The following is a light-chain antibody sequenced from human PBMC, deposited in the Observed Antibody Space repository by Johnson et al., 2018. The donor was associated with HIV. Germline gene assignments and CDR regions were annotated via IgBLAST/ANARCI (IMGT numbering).Light chain of an antibody. Sequence: QSVLTQPPSVSAAPGQKVTISCSGTSSNVGNNYVSWYQQFPGTAPKLLIYENNKRPSGIPDRFSASKSGTSAILDITGLKTGDEADYYCGTWDNSLGAHYVFGIGTKVTVL. J-gene: IGLJ1*01. CDR1: SSNVGNNY. CDR3: GTWDNSLGAHYV. V-gene: IGLV1-51*02. CDR2: ENN.